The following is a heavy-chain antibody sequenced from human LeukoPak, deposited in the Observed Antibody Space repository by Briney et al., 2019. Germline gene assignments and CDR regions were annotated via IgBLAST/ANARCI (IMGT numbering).Heavy chain of an antibody. J-gene: IGHJ4*02. D-gene: IGHD1-26*01. CDR2: THPNSGGT. V-gene: IGHV1-2*02. Sequence: ASVTVSCKASGYTFTGYYIHWVRQAPGQGLEWMGWTHPNSGGTIYVQKFQGRVTMIRDTSISTVYMMLSRLKSDDTAVYYCAREIVGATIDWGQGTLVTVSS. CDR3: AREIVGATID. CDR1: GYTFTGYY.